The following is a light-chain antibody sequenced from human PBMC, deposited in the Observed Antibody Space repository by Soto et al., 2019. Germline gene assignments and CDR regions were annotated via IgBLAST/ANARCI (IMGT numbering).Light chain of an antibody. J-gene: IGLJ1*01. CDR1: SSDVGIYNL. CDR2: EVN. CDR3: TSYTRDTALV. Sequence: QSVLTQPASVSGSPGQPITISCTGTSSDVGIYNLVSWYQHFPGKAPKLMIYEVNKRPSGVSNRFSGSKSGSTASLTISGLQAEDEADYHCTSYTRDTALVFGTGTKVTVL. V-gene: IGLV2-14*02.